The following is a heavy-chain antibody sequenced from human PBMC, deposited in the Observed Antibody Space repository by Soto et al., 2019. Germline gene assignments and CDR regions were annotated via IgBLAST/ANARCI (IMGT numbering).Heavy chain of an antibody. CDR2: MNPNSGNT. CDR1: GDSFTSYD. J-gene: IGHJ4*02. D-gene: IGHD3-22*01. V-gene: IGHV1-8*01. Sequence: GASVKVSCKASGDSFTSYDINWVRQATGQGLEWMGWMNPNSGNTGYAQKFQGRVTMTRNTSISTAYMELSSLRSEDTAVYYCATKRITMIVGRGKYYFDYWGQGTLVTVSS. CDR3: ATKRITMIVGRGKYYFDY.